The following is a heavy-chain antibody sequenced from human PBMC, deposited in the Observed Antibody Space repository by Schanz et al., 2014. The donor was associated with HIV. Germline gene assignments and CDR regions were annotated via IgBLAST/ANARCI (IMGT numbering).Heavy chain of an antibody. CDR3: AGRYNWNDEEGGGEYNWFDP. D-gene: IGHD1-20*01. CDR1: GGTFISYA. J-gene: IGHJ5*02. V-gene: IGHV1-69*01. Sequence: QVQLVQSGAEVKKPGSSVRVSCKASGGTFISYAVSWVRQAPGQGLEWMGGLIPLFGATNYAPKFQDRVTIIADEAASTAYMELNSLRSEDTAVYFCAGRYNWNDEEGGGEYNWFDPWGQGTLVTVSS. CDR2: LIPLFGAT.